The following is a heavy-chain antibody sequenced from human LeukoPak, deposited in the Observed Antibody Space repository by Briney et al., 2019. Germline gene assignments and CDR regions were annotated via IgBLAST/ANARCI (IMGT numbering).Heavy chain of an antibody. CDR1: GYSFTSYW. CDR2: IYPGDSDT. V-gene: IGHV5-51*01. D-gene: IGHD2-2*01. Sequence: ESPKLSRNGSGYSFTSYWIGLVRQTPGKGLEWVGIIYPGDSDTRYSPSFQGQVTISADKSISTAYLQWSSLKASDTAMYYCARLGCSSTSSYVGVGWFDPWGQGTLVTVSS. J-gene: IGHJ5*02. CDR3: ARLGCSSTSSYVGVGWFDP.